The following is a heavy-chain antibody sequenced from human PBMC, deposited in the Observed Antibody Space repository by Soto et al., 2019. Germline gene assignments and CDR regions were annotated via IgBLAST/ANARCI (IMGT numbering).Heavy chain of an antibody. D-gene: IGHD3-16*01. CDR2: VNTYKGNT. J-gene: IGHJ4*02. V-gene: IGHV1-18*01. CDR1: GYTFTDYG. Sequence: QVQLVQSGAEVKKPGASVKVSCKASGYTFTDYGFTWVRQAPGQGLEWMGWVNTYKGNTNYAQNFQGRVTMTTDTSTNTAYMELRGLRSDDTALYYCARERGNYTYFDYWGQGTLVAVSS. CDR3: ARERGNYTYFDY.